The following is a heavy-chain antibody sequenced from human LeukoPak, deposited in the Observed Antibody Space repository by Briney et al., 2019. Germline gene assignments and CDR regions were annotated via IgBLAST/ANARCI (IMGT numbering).Heavy chain of an antibody. CDR2: ISGSGGST. D-gene: IGHD3-22*01. Sequence: GGSLRLSCAASGFTFSSYEMNWVRQAPGKGLEWVSAISGSGGSTYYADSVKGRFTISRDNSKNTLYLQMNSLRAEDTAVCYCAKDLGVKGGSGYPFDYWGQGTLVTVSS. CDR3: AKDLGVKGGSGYPFDY. J-gene: IGHJ4*02. V-gene: IGHV3-23*01. CDR1: GFTFSSYE.